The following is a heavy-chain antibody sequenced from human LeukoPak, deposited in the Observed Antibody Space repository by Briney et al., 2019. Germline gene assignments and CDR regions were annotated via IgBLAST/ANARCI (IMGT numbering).Heavy chain of an antibody. J-gene: IGHJ4*02. D-gene: IGHD3-22*01. CDR1: GFTFSSYA. CDR2: ISYDGSSK. Sequence: GGSLRLSCAASGFTFSSYAMHWVRQAPGKGLEWVAVISYDGSSKYYADSVKGRFTISRDNAKNSLYLEMNSLRAEDTALYYCAKDVSQYYYDSSGYYRPYFDYWGQGTLVTVSS. V-gene: IGHV3-30-3*01. CDR3: AKDVSQYYYDSSGYYRPYFDY.